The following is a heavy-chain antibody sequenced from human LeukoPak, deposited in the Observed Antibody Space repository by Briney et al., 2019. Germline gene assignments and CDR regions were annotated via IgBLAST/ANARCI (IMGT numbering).Heavy chain of an antibody. Sequence: PSETLSLTCGVSGGAITNYYWSWIRQPPGKGLEWIGYIYYSGSTNYNPSLKSRVTISVDTSKNQFSLKLTSVTAADTAVYYCARGSAAAGYPVDYWGQGTLVTVSS. CDR2: IYYSGST. V-gene: IGHV4-59*01. CDR3: ARGSAAAGYPVDY. D-gene: IGHD6-13*01. J-gene: IGHJ4*02. CDR1: GGAITNYY.